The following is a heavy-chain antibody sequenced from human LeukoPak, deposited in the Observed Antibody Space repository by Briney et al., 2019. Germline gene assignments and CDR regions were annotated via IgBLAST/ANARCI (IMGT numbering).Heavy chain of an antibody. J-gene: IGHJ4*02. CDR2: IYYSGST. Sequence: PSETLSLTCTVSGGSISSYYWSWIRPPPGKGLEWIGYIYYSGSTNYNPSLKSRVTISVDTSKNQFSLKLSSVTAADTAVYYCARSIAAAGILDYWGQGTLVTVSS. CDR3: ARSIAAAGILDY. D-gene: IGHD6-13*01. V-gene: IGHV4-59*01. CDR1: GGSISSYY.